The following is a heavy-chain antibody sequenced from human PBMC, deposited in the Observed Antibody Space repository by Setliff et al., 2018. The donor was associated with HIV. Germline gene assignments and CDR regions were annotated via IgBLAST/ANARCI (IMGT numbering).Heavy chain of an antibody. CDR2: IDSDGGSA. J-gene: IGHJ6*02. Sequence: SLKISCAASGFIFRNYAIHWVRQAPGKGLEYVSAIDSDGGSAYYADSVKGRFTISRDNSKNTLYLQMGSLRTEDMAVYFCARDRQPLSSSGWGSHMDVWGQGTTVTVSS. CDR1: GFIFRNYA. V-gene: IGHV3-64*02. CDR3: ARDRQPLSSSGWGSHMDV. D-gene: IGHD6-19*01.